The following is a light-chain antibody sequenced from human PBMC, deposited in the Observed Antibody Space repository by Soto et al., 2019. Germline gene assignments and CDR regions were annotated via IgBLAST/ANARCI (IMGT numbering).Light chain of an antibody. CDR2: DAS. CDR3: QQYNNYWT. Sequence: DIQMTQSPTSLSASVGDRVTIVCRASQSISRWLAWYQQKPGKAPKVLIYDASSVESGVPSRFSGSGSGTEFSLTISSLQPDDFATYYCQQYNNYWTFGHGTNVDIK. CDR1: QSISRW. V-gene: IGKV1-5*02. J-gene: IGKJ1*01.